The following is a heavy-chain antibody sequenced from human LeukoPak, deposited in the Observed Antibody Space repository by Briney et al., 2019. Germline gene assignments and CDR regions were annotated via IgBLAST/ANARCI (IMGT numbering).Heavy chain of an antibody. CDR1: GFTFDDYA. V-gene: IGHV3-49*04. Sequence: GGSLRLSCTASGFTFDDYAMSWVRQAPGKGLEWVGFIRSKAYGGTTEYAASVKGRFTISRDDSKSIAYLQMNSLKTEDTAVYYCTSSIVGANGGAYWGQGTLVTVSS. CDR2: IRSKAYGGTT. CDR3: TSSIVGANGGAY. J-gene: IGHJ4*02. D-gene: IGHD1-26*01.